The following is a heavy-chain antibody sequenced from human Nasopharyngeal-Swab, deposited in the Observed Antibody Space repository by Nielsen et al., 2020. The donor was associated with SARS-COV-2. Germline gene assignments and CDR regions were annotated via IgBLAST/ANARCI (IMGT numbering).Heavy chain of an antibody. V-gene: IGHV4-59*01. Sequence: RQAPGKGLEWIGYIYYSGSTNYNPSLRSRVTISVDTSKNQFSLKLSCATAADTAVYYCARDMGESSGWPDPFDYWGQGTLVTVSS. J-gene: IGHJ4*02. D-gene: IGHD6-19*01. CDR3: ARDMGESSGWPDPFDY. CDR2: IYYSGST.